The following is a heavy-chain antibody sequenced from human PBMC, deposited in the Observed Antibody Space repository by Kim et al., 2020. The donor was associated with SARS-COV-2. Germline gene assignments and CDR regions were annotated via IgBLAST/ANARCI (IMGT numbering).Heavy chain of an antibody. CDR2: INPDGIST. V-gene: IGHV3-74*01. CDR3: FRGGVDF. J-gene: IGHJ4*02. D-gene: IGHD3-10*01. Sequence: GGSLRLSCAASGFTFSDSWMDWVRQTAGGGLLWVARINPDGISTYYPDSVKGRFAISRDNSKNTLYLQMNSLRTEDTAVYYCFRGGVDFWGQGTLVTVSS. CDR1: GFTFSDSW.